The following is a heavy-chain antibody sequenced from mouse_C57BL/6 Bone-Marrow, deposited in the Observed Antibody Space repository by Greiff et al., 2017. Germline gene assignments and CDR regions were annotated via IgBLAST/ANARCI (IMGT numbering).Heavy chain of an antibody. V-gene: IGHV1-54*01. CDR2: INPGSGGT. CDR1: GYAFTNYL. D-gene: IGHD1-3*01. Sequence: QVQLKQSGAELVRPGTSVKVSCKASGYAFTNYLIEWVKQRPGQGLEWIGVINPGSGGTNYNEKFKCKATLTADKSSSTAYMQLSSLTSEDSAVYFCARSAYNYVVYFDVWGTGTTVTVSS. J-gene: IGHJ1*03. CDR3: ARSAYNYVVYFDV.